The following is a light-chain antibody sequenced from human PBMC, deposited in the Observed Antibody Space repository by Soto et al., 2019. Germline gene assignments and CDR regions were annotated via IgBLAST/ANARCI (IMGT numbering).Light chain of an antibody. CDR1: SSNIGNNY. J-gene: IGLJ1*01. V-gene: IGLV1-51*02. Sequence: QSVLTQPPSVSAAPGQKVTISCSGSSSNIGNNYVSWYQQLPGTAPKLLIYENNKRPSGIPDRFSGSKSGTSATLGITGLQTGDEADYYCGTWDSSLSAYVFGTGTKLDRP. CDR3: GTWDSSLSAYV. CDR2: ENN.